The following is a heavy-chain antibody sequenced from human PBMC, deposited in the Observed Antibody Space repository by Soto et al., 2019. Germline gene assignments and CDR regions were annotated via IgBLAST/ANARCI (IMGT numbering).Heavy chain of an antibody. CDR2: IGTAGDT. CDR1: GFTFSSYD. D-gene: IGHD1-26*01. Sequence: PGGSLRLSCAASGFTFSSYDMHWVRQATGKGLEWVSAIGTAGDTYYPGSVKGRFTISRENAKNSLYLQMNSLRAGDTAVYYCAIEKVGATSIHVFDIWGQGTMVTVSS. CDR3: AIEKVGATSIHVFDI. J-gene: IGHJ3*02. V-gene: IGHV3-13*04.